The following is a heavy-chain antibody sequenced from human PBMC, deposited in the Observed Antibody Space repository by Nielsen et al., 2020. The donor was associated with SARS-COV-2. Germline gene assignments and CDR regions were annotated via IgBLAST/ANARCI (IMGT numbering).Heavy chain of an antibody. CDR3: ARDRPRDSSSWYKDYYGMDV. CDR1: GFNFNNYA. J-gene: IGHJ6*02. Sequence: GGSLRLSCAASGFNFNNYAMNWVRQAPGKGLEWISDISKTSTRIYYADSVKGRITVSRDNSKNTLYLQMNSLRAEDTAVYYCARDRPRDSSSWYKDYYGMDVWGQGTTVTVSS. D-gene: IGHD6-13*01. V-gene: IGHV3-23*01. CDR2: ISKTSTRI.